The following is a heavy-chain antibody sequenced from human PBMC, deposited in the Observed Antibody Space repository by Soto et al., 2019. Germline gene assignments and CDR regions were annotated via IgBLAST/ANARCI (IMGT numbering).Heavy chain of an antibody. D-gene: IGHD6-19*01. Sequence: LETLSLTCTVSGGSINNYYWSWIRQPPGKGLEWIGYIYHSGSTDYNPSLKSRVTISVDTSKNQFSLKLSSVTAADTAVYYCARGVDRQWADYWGQGALVTVSS. CDR1: GGSINNYY. V-gene: IGHV4-59*01. J-gene: IGHJ4*02. CDR2: IYHSGST. CDR3: ARGVDRQWADY.